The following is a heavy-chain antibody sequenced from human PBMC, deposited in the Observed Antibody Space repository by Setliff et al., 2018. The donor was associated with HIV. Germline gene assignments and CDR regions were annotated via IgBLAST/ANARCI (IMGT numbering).Heavy chain of an antibody. CDR1: GYTFTAYY. V-gene: IGHV1-2*02. CDR3: ARSGSVAAALLGVNDY. CDR2: MNPNSGDT. J-gene: IGHJ4*02. D-gene: IGHD6-13*01. Sequence: GASVKVSCKASGYTFTAYYMHWVRQAPGQGLEWMGWMNPNSGDTKYAQKFQGRVTMTRDTSISTAYMELSGLRSDDTAVYFCARSGSVAAALLGVNDYWGQGTLVTVSS.